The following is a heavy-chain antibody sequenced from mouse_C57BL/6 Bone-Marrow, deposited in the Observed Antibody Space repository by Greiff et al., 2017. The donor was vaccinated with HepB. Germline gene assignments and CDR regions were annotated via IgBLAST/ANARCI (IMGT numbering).Heavy chain of an antibody. Sequence: EVRLVESGGGLVKPGGSLKLSCAASGFTFSSYAMSWVRQTPEKRLEWVATISDGGSYTYYPDNVKGRFTISRDNAKNNLYLQMSHLKSEDTAMYYCARDPKNWGQGTLVTVSA. CDR1: GFTFSSYA. CDR3: ARDPKN. J-gene: IGHJ3*01. CDR2: ISDGGSYT. V-gene: IGHV5-4*01.